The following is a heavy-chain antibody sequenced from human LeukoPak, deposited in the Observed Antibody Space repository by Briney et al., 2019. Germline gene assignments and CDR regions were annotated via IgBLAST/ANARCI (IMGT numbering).Heavy chain of an antibody. V-gene: IGHV4-59*08. CDR2: IYYSGST. J-gene: IGHJ4*02. Sequence: SETLSLTCTVSGGSISSYYWSWLRQPPGKGLEWIGYIYYSGSTNYNPSLKSRVTISVDTSKNQFSLKLSSVTAADTAVYYCARLSVGREFDYWGQGTLVTVSS. CDR1: GGSISSYY. CDR3: ARLSVGREFDY. D-gene: IGHD1-26*01.